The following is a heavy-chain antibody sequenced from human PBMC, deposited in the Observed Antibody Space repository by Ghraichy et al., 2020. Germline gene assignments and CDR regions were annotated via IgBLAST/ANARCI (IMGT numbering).Heavy chain of an antibody. J-gene: IGHJ4*02. CDR3: ARGIGLSGYDY. D-gene: IGHD5-12*01. CDR1: GASVSSGSYY. V-gene: IGHV4-61*03. Sequence: SETLSLTCTVSGASVSSGSYYWTWIRQPPGKGLEWIGYMHDSGSTNYNPSLESRISISIDTSKNHFSLRLSSVTAADTAVYYCARGIGLSGYDYWGQGSLVTVSS. CDR2: MHDSGST.